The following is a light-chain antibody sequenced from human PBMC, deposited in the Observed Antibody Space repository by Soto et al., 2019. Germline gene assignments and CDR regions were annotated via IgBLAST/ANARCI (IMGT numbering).Light chain of an antibody. CDR2: EVT. CDR1: SSDVCAYNY. Sequence: QSALTQPPSASGSPGQSVTISCTGTSSDVCAYNYVSWYQQHAGQAHTLVLYEVTKRPSGVPDRFSGSKSANTASLTVSGLQAEDEDDSYCSSFASRSTWVFGGGTKLTVL. CDR3: SSFASRSTWV. J-gene: IGLJ3*02. V-gene: IGLV2-8*01.